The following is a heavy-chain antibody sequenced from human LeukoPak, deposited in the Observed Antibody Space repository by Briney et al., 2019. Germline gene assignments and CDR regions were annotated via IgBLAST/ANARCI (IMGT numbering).Heavy chain of an antibody. CDR3: ARGGYCSGGSCGVIYYYMDV. D-gene: IGHD2-15*01. Sequence: SVKVSCKASGGTFSSYAISWVRQAPGQGLEWMGGIIPIFGTANYAQKFQGRVTITADESTSTACMELSSLRSEDTAVYYCARGGYCSGGSCGVIYYYMDVWGKGTTVTVSS. V-gene: IGHV1-69*13. J-gene: IGHJ6*03. CDR2: IIPIFGTA. CDR1: GGTFSSYA.